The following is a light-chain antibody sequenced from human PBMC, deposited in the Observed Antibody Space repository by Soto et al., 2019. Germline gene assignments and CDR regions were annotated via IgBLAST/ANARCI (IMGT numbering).Light chain of an antibody. CDR3: QLYNSYSEA. CDR2: KAS. J-gene: IGKJ1*01. CDR1: QTISSW. V-gene: IGKV1-5*03. Sequence: DIHMTLSHSTLSGSIGDRVTITCRASQTISSWLAWYQQKPGKAPKLLIYKASTLKSGVPSRFSGSGSGTEFTLTISSRQPDDFATYYCQLYNSYSEAFGQGTKVDIK.